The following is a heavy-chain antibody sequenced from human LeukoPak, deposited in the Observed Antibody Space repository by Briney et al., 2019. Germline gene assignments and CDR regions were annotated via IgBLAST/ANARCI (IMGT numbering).Heavy chain of an antibody. CDR2: IYYSGST. CDR3: ARDKNRAFDI. V-gene: IGHV4-59*01. CDR1: GGSFSGYY. D-gene: IGHD1-14*01. Sequence: SETLSLTCAVYGGSFSGYYWSWIRQPPGKGLEWIAYIYYSGSTSYNPSLKSRVTISVDTPKNQFSLKLSSVTATDTAVYYCARDKNRAFDIWGQGTMVTVSS. J-gene: IGHJ3*02.